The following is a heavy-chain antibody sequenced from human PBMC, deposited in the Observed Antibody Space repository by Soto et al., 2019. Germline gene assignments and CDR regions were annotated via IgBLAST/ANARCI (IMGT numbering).Heavy chain of an antibody. D-gene: IGHD2-15*01. CDR3: ARALALGYCSGGSCYPLTVYYFDY. Sequence: ASVKVSCKASGYTFTSYYMHWVRQAPGQGLEWMGIINPSGGSTSYAQKFQGRVTMTRDTSTSTVYMELSSLRSEDTAVYYCARALALGYCSGGSCYPLTVYYFDYWGQGTLVTVSS. CDR1: GYTFTSYY. J-gene: IGHJ4*02. CDR2: INPSGGST. V-gene: IGHV1-46*01.